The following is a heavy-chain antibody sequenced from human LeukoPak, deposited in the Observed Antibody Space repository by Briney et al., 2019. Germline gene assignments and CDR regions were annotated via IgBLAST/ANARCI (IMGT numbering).Heavy chain of an antibody. CDR3: ARGRYFENWSDP. J-gene: IGHJ5*02. V-gene: IGHV4-34*01. CDR2: INHSGST. Sequence: SETLSLTCAVYGGSFSGYYWSWIRQPPGKGLEWIGEINHSGSTNYNPSLKSRVTISVDTSKNQFSLKLSSVTAADTAVYYCARGRYFENWSDPWGQGTLVTVSS. CDR1: GGSFSGYY. D-gene: IGHD3-9*01.